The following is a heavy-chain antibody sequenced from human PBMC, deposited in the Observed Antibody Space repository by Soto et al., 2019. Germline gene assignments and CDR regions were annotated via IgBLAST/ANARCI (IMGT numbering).Heavy chain of an antibody. V-gene: IGHV2-5*02. J-gene: IGHJ4*02. D-gene: IGHD2-21*02. CDR1: GFSLSTSGVG. Sequence: QITLKESGPTLVKPTQTLTLTCTFSGFSLSTSGVGVGWIRQPPGKALEWLALIYWDDDKRYSPSLKSRLTITKDTSKTQVVLTMTNMDPVDTATYYCAHSPYCGGDCYSPFDYWGQGTLVTVSS. CDR2: IYWDDDK. CDR3: AHSPYCGGDCYSPFDY.